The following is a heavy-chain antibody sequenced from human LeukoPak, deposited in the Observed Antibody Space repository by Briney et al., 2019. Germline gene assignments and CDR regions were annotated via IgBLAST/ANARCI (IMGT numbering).Heavy chain of an antibody. V-gene: IGHV6-1*01. D-gene: IGHD2-2*01. CDR3: ARSPQASRHYLPVDDYFDF. CDR1: GESVFTNNTA. Sequence: SQTLSLTCAISGESVFTNNTAWNWIRQSPSRGLEWLGRTFYRSKWYYDYAVSVKSRIAINPDTSKNQFSLQLNSVTPDDTAVYYCARSPQASRHYLPVDDYFDFWGQGTLITVSS. J-gene: IGHJ4*02. CDR2: TFYRSKWYY.